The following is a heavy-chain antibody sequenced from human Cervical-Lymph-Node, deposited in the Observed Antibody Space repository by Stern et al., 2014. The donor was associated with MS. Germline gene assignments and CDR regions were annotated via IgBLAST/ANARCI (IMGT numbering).Heavy chain of an antibody. CDR2: ISTSSSYI. D-gene: IGHD3-3*01. CDR1: GFTFSSYS. Sequence: EVHLVESGGGLVKPGGSLRLSCAASGFTFSSYSMNWVRQAPGKGLEWVSSISTSSSYIYYADSLKVRFTISRDNAKNTLYLQMNSLRAEDTAVYDCARDRLNDFWSNYVPGEYYYYYGMDVWGQGTTVTVSS. CDR3: ARDRLNDFWSNYVPGEYYYYYGMDV. J-gene: IGHJ6*02. V-gene: IGHV3-21*01.